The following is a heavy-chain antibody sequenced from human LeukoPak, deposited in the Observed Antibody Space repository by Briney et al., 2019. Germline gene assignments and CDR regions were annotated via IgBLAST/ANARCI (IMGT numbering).Heavy chain of an antibody. CDR1: GFTFDDYA. D-gene: IGHD6-19*01. CDR2: ISWNSGTI. J-gene: IGHJ6*01. V-gene: IGHV3-9*01. CDR3: AKDMSGGISVAGTQGMDV. Sequence: GGSLRLSCAASGFTFDDYAMHWVRQAPGKDLEWVSGISWNSGTIGYADSVKGRFTISRDNAKNSLYLQMNSLRAEDTALFYCAKDMSGGISVAGTQGMDVWGQGTTVTVSS.